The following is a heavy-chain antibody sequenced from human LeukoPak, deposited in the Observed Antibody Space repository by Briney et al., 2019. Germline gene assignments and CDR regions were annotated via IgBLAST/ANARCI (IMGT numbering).Heavy chain of an antibody. V-gene: IGHV3-23*01. J-gene: IGHJ4*02. CDR1: GFTFSSYA. Sequence: PGGSLRLSCAASGFTFSSYAVSWVRQAPGKGLEWVSSISGSGGSTYSADSGKGRFTISRDNSKNTLYLQMNSLRAEDTALYYCAKDRSCTNDICHGDFDYWGQGTLVTVSS. CDR2: ISGSGGST. D-gene: IGHD2-8*01. CDR3: AKDRSCTNDICHGDFDY.